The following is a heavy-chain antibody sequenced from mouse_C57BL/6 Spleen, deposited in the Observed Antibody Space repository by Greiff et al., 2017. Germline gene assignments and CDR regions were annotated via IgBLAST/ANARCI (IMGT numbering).Heavy chain of an antibody. CDR1: GFTFSDYG. Sequence: EVHLVESGGGLVKPGGSLKLSCAASGFTFSDYGMHWVRQAPEKGLEWVAYISSGSSTIYYADTVKGRFTISRDNTKNTLFLQMTSLRSEDTAMYYCARTVITTVPLAYWGQGTLVTVSA. CDR2: ISSGSSTI. V-gene: IGHV5-17*01. CDR3: ARTVITTVPLAY. J-gene: IGHJ3*01. D-gene: IGHD1-1*01.